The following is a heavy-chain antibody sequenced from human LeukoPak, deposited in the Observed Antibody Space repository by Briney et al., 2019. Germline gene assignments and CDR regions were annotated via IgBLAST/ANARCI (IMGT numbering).Heavy chain of an antibody. CDR3: ATSTAAAGTD. V-gene: IGHV3-7*03. D-gene: IGHD6-13*01. CDR2: IKQDGSEE. Sequence: PGGSLRLSCAASGFTFSNLWMSWVRQAPGKGLKWVANIKQDGSEEYYVDSVKGRFTISRDNAQNSLYLQMNSLRAEDTAIYYCATSTAAAGTDWGQGTLVTVSS. J-gene: IGHJ4*02. CDR1: GFTFSNLW.